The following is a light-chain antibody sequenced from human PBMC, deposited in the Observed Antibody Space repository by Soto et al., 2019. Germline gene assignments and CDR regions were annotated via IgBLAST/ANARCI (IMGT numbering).Light chain of an antibody. CDR2: DVS. CDR3: SSYTSSSTFYV. J-gene: IGLJ1*01. Sequence: QSALIQPASVSGSPGQSITISCTGTSSDDGGYNYVSWYQQHPGKAPKLMIYDVSNRPSGVSNRFSGSKSGNTASLTISGLQAEDEADYYCSSYTSSSTFYVFGTGTKLTVL. V-gene: IGLV2-14*01. CDR1: SSDDGGYNY.